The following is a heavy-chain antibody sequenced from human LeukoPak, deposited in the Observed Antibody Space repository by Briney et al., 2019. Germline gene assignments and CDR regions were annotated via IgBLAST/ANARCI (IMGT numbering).Heavy chain of an antibody. CDR2: INPSGGNT. V-gene: IGHV1-46*01. J-gene: IGHJ4*02. CDR3: ARDSYGMNYFDY. CDR1: GYTFTSYG. D-gene: IGHD5-18*01. Sequence: ASVKVSCKASGYTFTSYGISWVRQAPGQGLEWMGIINPSGGNTSYAQKFQGRVTMTRDTSTSTVYMELSSLRSEDTAVYYCARDSYGMNYFDYWGQGTLVTVSS.